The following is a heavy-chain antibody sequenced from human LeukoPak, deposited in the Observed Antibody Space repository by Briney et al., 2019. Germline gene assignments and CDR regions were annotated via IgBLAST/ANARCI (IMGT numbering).Heavy chain of an antibody. CDR3: AKDARIAVIGYYFDY. Sequence: PGRSLRLSCAASGFTFDDYAMHWVRQAPGKGLEWVSGISWNSGSIGYADSVEGRFTISRDNAKNSLYLQMNSLRAEDTALYYCAKDARIAVIGYYFDYWGQGTLVTVSS. V-gene: IGHV3-9*01. J-gene: IGHJ4*02. CDR2: ISWNSGSI. D-gene: IGHD6-19*01. CDR1: GFTFDDYA.